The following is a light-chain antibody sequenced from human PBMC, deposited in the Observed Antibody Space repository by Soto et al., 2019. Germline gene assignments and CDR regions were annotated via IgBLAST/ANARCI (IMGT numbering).Light chain of an antibody. CDR1: SSDVGSYNY. V-gene: IGLV2-8*01. Sequence: QSALTQPPSASGSPGQSVSISCTGTSSDVGSYNYVSWYQQHPGKAPKLMIYEVSKRPSGVPDRFSGSKSGNTASLTVSGLQAEDEADYYCQSYDSSLSALFGGGTKVTVL. CDR3: QSYDSSLSAL. CDR2: EVS. J-gene: IGLJ3*02.